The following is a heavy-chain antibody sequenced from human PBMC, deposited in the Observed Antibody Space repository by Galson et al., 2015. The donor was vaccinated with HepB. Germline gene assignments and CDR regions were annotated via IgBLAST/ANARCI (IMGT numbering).Heavy chain of an antibody. Sequence: SLRLSCAASGITFSSYGMHWVRQAPGKGLEYVSAMSSNGGSTYYAGSVKGRFTISRDNSKNTLYLQMSSLRPEDTAVYYCVKDPRRRYYYDSSGYRGYFQHWGQGTLVTVSS. CDR3: VKDPRRRYYYDSSGYRGYFQH. CDR1: GITFSSYG. D-gene: IGHD3-22*01. J-gene: IGHJ1*01. V-gene: IGHV3-64D*06. CDR2: MSSNGGST.